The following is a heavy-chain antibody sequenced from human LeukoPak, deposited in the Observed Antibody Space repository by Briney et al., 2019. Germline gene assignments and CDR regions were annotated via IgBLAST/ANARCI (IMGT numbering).Heavy chain of an antibody. CDR3: ASGHYDYVWGSYRYDLPSDY. CDR2: IYPGDSDT. D-gene: IGHD3-16*02. CDR1: GYSFTSYW. Sequence: GESLKISCKGSGYSFTSYWIGWVRQMPGKGLEWMGIIYPGDSDTRYSPSFQGQVTISADKSISTAYLQWSSLKASDTAMYYCASGHYDYVWGSYRYDLPSDYWGQGTLVTVSS. V-gene: IGHV5-51*01. J-gene: IGHJ4*02.